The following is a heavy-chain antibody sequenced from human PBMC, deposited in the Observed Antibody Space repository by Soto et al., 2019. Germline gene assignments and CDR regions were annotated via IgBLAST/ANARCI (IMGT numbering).Heavy chain of an antibody. CDR1: GGSISSSSYY. CDR3: ARAHNWFDP. J-gene: IGHJ5*02. Sequence: SETLSLTCTVSGGSISSSSYYWGWIRQPPGKGLEWIGSIYYSGSTYYNPSLKSRVTISVDTSKNQFSLKLSSVTAADTAVYYCARAHNWFDPWGQGTLVTVSS. V-gene: IGHV4-39*07. CDR2: IYYSGST.